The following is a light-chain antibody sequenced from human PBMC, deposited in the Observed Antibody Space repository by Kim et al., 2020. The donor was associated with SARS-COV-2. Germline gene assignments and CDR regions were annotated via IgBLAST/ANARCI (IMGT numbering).Light chain of an antibody. CDR2: LYSNGSH. Sequence: QPVLTQSPSASASLGASVKLTCTLTSGQSSYAIAWHQQQPEKGPRYLMKLYSNGSHSKGDGIPDRFSGSSSGAERYLTISSLQSEDEADYYCQTWGTGIVFGRGTQLTVL. CDR3: QTWGTGIV. CDR1: SGQSSYA. V-gene: IGLV4-69*01. J-gene: IGLJ2*01.